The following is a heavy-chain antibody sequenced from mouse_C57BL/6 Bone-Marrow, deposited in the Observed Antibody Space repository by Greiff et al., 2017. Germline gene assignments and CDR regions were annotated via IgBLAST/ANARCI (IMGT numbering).Heavy chain of an antibody. J-gene: IGHJ4*01. Sequence: EVQLQQSGPVLVKPGASVKMSCKASGYTFTDYYMNWVKQSHGKSLEWIGVINPYNGGTSYNQKFKGKATLTVDKSSSTAYMELNSLTSEDSAVYYCASLYSNDAMDYWGQGTSVTVSS. CDR3: ASLYSNDAMDY. CDR2: INPYNGGT. CDR1: GYTFTDYY. D-gene: IGHD2-5*01. V-gene: IGHV1-19*01.